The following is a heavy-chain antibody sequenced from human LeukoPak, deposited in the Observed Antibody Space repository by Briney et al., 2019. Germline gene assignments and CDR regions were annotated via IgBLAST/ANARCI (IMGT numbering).Heavy chain of an antibody. Sequence: GGSLRLSCAASGFTFSSYAVSWVRQAPGKGLEWVSAISGSGGGTYYADSVKGRFTLSRDDSRNTVYLQLNNLRVEDTAMYYCAKANWVSNADAVWWGQGTQVTVSS. CDR3: AKANWVSNADAVW. J-gene: IGHJ4*02. CDR2: ISGSGGGT. D-gene: IGHD1-1*01. CDR1: GFTFSSYA. V-gene: IGHV3-23*01.